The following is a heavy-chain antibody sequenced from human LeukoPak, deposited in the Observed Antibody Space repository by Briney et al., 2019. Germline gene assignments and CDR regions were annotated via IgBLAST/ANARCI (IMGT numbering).Heavy chain of an antibody. Sequence: GRSLRLSCAASGFTFDDYAMHWVRQAPGKGQEWVSGISWNSGSIGYADSVKGRFTISRDNAKNSLYLQMNSLRAEDTALYYCAKVYGSGSYGYYYGMDVWGQETTVTVSS. CDR1: GFTFDDYA. V-gene: IGHV3-9*01. D-gene: IGHD3-10*01. CDR2: ISWNSGSI. CDR3: AKVYGSGSYGYYYGMDV. J-gene: IGHJ6*02.